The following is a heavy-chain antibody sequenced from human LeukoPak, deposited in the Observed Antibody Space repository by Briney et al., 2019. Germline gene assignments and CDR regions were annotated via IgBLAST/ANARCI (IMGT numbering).Heavy chain of an antibody. D-gene: IGHD3-22*01. Sequence: ASVKVSCKASGYTFTSYGISWVRQAPGQGLEWMGWISAYNGNTNYAQKLQGRVTMTTDTSTSTAYMELRRLRSDDKAVYYCARGIRDYYDSSGYHYWGQGTLVTVSS. J-gene: IGHJ4*02. CDR1: GYTFTSYG. CDR3: ARGIRDYYDSSGYHY. V-gene: IGHV1-18*01. CDR2: ISAYNGNT.